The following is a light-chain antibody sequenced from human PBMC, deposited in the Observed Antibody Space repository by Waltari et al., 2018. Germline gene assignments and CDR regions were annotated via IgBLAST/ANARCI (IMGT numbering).Light chain of an antibody. J-gene: IGKJ5*01. V-gene: IGKV1-12*01. Sequence: DIQMTQSPSSVSASVGDRVTIPCRASQGIRSWLAWYQQKPGEAPKFLIYNASSLQSGVPSRFSGSGSGTDFTLTISSLQPEDFGTYYCQQGNSFPITFGQGTRLEIK. CDR3: QQGNSFPIT. CDR1: QGIRSW. CDR2: NAS.